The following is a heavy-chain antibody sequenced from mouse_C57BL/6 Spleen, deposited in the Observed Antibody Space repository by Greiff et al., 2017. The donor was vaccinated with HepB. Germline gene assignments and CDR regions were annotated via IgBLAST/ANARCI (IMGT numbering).Heavy chain of an antibody. D-gene: IGHD1-1*01. Sequence: VKVVESGPGLVAPSQSLSITCTVSGFSLTSYGVDWVRQPPGKGLEWLGVIWGGGSTNYNSALMSRLSISKDNSTSQVFLKMNSLQTDDTARYYCAKHEGYGSSYGGFAYWGQGTLVTVSA. CDR2: IWGGGST. V-gene: IGHV2-9*01. CDR3: AKHEGYGSSYGGFAY. J-gene: IGHJ3*01. CDR1: GFSLTSYG.